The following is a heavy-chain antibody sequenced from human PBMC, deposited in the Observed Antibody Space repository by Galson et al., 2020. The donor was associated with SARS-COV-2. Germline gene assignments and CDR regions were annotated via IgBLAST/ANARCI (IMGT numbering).Heavy chain of an antibody. CDR1: GGSISSYY. J-gene: IGHJ4*02. CDR3: ARHVRSGSYYFRAEAVVDY. D-gene: IGHD1-26*01. CDR2: IYYSGST. V-gene: IGHV4-59*08. Sequence: SQTLSLTCTVSGGSISSYYWSWIRQPPGKGLEWIVYIYYSGSTNYNPSLKSRVTISVDTSKNQFSLKLSSVTAADTAVYYCARHVRSGSYYFRAEAVVDYWGQGTLVTVSS.